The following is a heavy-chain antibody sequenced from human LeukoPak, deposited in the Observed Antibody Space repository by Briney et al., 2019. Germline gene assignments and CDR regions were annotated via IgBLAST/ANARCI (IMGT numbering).Heavy chain of an antibody. D-gene: IGHD5-12*01. Sequence: GGSLRLSCAASGFTFSSYAMHWVRQAPGKGLEWVAVISYDGSNKYYADSVKGRFTISRDNSKNTLYLQMNSLRAEDTAVYYCARDDFNFSVEMATISYFDYWGQGTLVTVSS. V-gene: IGHV3-30-3*01. CDR1: GFTFSSYA. J-gene: IGHJ4*02. CDR3: ARDDFNFSVEMATISYFDY. CDR2: ISYDGSNK.